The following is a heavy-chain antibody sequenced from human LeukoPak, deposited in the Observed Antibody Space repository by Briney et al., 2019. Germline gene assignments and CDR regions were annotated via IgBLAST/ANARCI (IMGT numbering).Heavy chain of an antibody. J-gene: IGHJ5*02. CDR2: IYYSGST. Sequence: SETLSLTCTVSGGPISSYYWSWIRQPPGKGLEWIGYIYYSGSTNYNPSLKSRVTISVDTSKNQFSLKLSSVTAADTAVYYCARVSIRLRFLEWLPDNWFDPWGQGTLVTVSS. CDR1: GGPISSYY. V-gene: IGHV4-59*12. CDR3: ARVSIRLRFLEWLPDNWFDP. D-gene: IGHD3-3*01.